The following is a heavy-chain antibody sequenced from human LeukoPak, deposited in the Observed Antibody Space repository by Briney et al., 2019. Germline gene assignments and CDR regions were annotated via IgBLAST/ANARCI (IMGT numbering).Heavy chain of an antibody. J-gene: IGHJ4*02. Sequence: GGSLRLSCSASGFTLSHYWMLWLRQAPGKGLVWVSRIESDGGSTDYADSLKGRFTISRDNAKNTLYLEMDSLRAEDTAVYYCVRCGHCSSTACFIDYWGQGTLVTVSS. D-gene: IGHD2-2*01. CDR1: GFTLSHYW. V-gene: IGHV3-74*01. CDR2: IESDGGST. CDR3: VRCGHCSSTACFIDY.